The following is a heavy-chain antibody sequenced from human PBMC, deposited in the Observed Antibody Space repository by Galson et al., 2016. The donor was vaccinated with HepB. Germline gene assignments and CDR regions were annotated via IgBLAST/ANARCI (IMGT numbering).Heavy chain of an antibody. CDR2: ISYDGSNK. J-gene: IGHJ4*02. V-gene: IGHV3-30*18. CDR3: AKEALLLPIVVVTATRGYFDS. D-gene: IGHD2-21*02. CDR1: GFTFSSYG. Sequence: SLRLSCAASGFTFSSYGMHWVRQAPGKGLEWVAVISYDGSNKYYADSVKGRFTISRDNSTNTLYLQMNSLRAEDTAVYYCAKEALLLPIVVVTATRGYFDSWGQGTLDTVSS.